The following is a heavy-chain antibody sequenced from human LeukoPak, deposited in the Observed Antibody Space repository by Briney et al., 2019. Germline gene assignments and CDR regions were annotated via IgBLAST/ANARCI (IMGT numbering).Heavy chain of an antibody. Sequence: SETLSLTCSVSGGFITTSIHYWAWIRQPPGKGLEWVASNYYNGITYYNASLESRVTMSVDTSRNQFSLSLRSVSAADTSVYYCARQPTVKRGAVASSFDYWGQGTLVTASS. CDR2: NYYNGIT. J-gene: IGHJ4*02. CDR1: GGFITTSIHY. V-gene: IGHV4-39*01. D-gene: IGHD6-19*01. CDR3: ARQPTVKRGAVASSFDY.